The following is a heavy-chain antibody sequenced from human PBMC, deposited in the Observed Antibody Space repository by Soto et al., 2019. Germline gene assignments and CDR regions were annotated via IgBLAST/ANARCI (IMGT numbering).Heavy chain of an antibody. Sequence: QVQLVQSGAEVKKPGSSVKVSCKASGGTFSSYAISWVRQAPGQGLEWMGGIIPSFGTANYAQKFQGRVTITADESTSTAYMELSSLRSEDTAVYYCARDAIVVVTATQYYYYYGMDVWGQGTTVTVSS. J-gene: IGHJ6*02. CDR3: ARDAIVVVTATQYYYYYGMDV. V-gene: IGHV1-69*01. D-gene: IGHD2-21*02. CDR1: GGTFSSYA. CDR2: IIPSFGTA.